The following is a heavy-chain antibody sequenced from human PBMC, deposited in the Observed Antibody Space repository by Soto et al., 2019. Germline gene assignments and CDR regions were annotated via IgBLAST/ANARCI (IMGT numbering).Heavy chain of an antibody. CDR1: GGSISSGGYY. CDR3: ARGNYYGSGEDAFDI. CDR2: IYFSGST. Sequence: QVQLQESGPGLVKPSQTLSLTCTVSGGSISSGGYYWSWIRQHPGKGLELIGYIYFSGSTYYNPPLKSRGTKSGDTSKNQFSRKLSSVTAADTAVYYCARGNYYGSGEDAFDIWGQGTMVTVSS. J-gene: IGHJ3*02. D-gene: IGHD3-10*01. V-gene: IGHV4-31*03.